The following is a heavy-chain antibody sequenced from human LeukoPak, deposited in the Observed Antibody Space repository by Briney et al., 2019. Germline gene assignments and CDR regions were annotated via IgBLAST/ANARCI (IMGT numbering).Heavy chain of an antibody. CDR2: IKQDGSEK. D-gene: IGHD3-9*01. CDR3: ARVGLRYFDWFAFDI. CDR1: GFTFSSYW. V-gene: IGHV3-7*01. J-gene: IGHJ3*02. Sequence: GGSLRLSCAASGFTFSSYWMSWVRQAPGKGLEWVANIKQDGSEKYYVDSVKGRFTISRDNAKNSLYLQMNSLRAEDTAVYYCARVGLRYFDWFAFDIWGQGTMVIVSS.